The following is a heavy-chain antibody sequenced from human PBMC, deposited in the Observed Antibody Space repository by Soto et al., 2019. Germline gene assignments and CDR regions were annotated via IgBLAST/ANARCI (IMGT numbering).Heavy chain of an antibody. D-gene: IGHD6-13*01. CDR3: ARGWSGYFGSSSSWYEGYYLDY. J-gene: IGHJ4*02. V-gene: IGHV1-2*02. CDR1: GYPFPGYY. CDR2: INPNSGGT. Sequence: GSSVKVSCKASGYPFPGYYMHWVRQAPGQGLEWMGWINPNSGGTNYAQKFPGRVPMTGDTSISTAYMELSRLRSDDTAVYYCARGWSGYFGSSSSWYEGYYLDYWGQGTLVTVSS.